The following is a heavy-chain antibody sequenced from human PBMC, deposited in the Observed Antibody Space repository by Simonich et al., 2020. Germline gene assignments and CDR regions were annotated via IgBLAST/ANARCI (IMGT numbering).Heavy chain of an antibody. CDR3: ARDSYSSWYFDL. Sequence: QVQLVQSGAEVKKPGASVKVSCKASGYTFTGYYMHWVRQAPGQGLGWMGWINPNSGGKNLAQKFQGRVTMTREPSISTAYMELSRLRSDDTAVYYCARDSYSSWYFDLWGRGTLVTVSS. CDR1: GYTFTGYY. CDR2: INPNSGGK. V-gene: IGHV1-2*02. J-gene: IGHJ2*01. D-gene: IGHD6-13*01.